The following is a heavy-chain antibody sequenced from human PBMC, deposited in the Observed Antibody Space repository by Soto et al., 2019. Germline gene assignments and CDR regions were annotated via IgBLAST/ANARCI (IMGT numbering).Heavy chain of an antibody. CDR1: GFTFSNYA. J-gene: IGHJ4*01. Sequence: HPGGSLSLSCAASGFTFSNYAMNWVWQAPGKGLEWISTISDGDGSTYYADSVKGRFTISRDNSKNMVYLQMNNMRAEDSGTYYGAQALRDTSIGGIWGHGTLVTVSS. V-gene: IGHV3-23*01. CDR2: ISDGDGST. D-gene: IGHD2-15*01. CDR3: AQALRDTSIGGI.